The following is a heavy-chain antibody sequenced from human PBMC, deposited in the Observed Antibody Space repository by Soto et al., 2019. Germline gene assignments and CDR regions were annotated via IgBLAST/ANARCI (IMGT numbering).Heavy chain of an antibody. D-gene: IGHD3-9*01. Sequence: GGSLRLSCAASGFTFDDYAMHWVRQAPGKGLEWVSGISWNSGSIGYADSVKDRFTISRDNAKNSLYLQMNSLRAEDTALYYCAKGRYFDWLLPLDYWGQGTLVTVSS. J-gene: IGHJ4*02. V-gene: IGHV3-9*01. CDR2: ISWNSGSI. CDR1: GFTFDDYA. CDR3: AKGRYFDWLLPLDY.